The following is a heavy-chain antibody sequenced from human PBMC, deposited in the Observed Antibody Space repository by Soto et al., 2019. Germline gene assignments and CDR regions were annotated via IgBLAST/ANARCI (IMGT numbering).Heavy chain of an antibody. V-gene: IGHV4-59*01. CDR1: GGSISSYY. J-gene: IGHJ4*02. D-gene: IGHD1-26*01. CDR3: ARFRGGSYLDY. Sequence: QVQLQESGPGLVKPSETLSLTCTVSGGSISSYYCSWIRQPPGKGLEWIGYISYTGSTNYNPSLKSRVTISLDMSKYQFSLKLSSVTAADTAVHYCARFRGGSYLDYWGQGTLVTVSS. CDR2: ISYTGST.